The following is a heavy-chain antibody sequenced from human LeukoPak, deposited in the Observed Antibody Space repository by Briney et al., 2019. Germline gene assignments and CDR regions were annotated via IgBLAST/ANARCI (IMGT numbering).Heavy chain of an antibody. J-gene: IGHJ1*01. CDR3: VRDHYYDSSGYTFRH. CDR2: IYYSGRT. V-gene: IGHV4-34*01. CDR1: GGSFSGYY. Sequence: SETLSLTCAVYGGSFSGYYWSWIRQPPGKGLEWIGSIYYSGRTYYNPSLKSRVTISVDTSKNQFSLKLSSVTAADTAVYYCVRDHYYDSSGYTFRHWGQGTLVTVSS. D-gene: IGHD3-22*01.